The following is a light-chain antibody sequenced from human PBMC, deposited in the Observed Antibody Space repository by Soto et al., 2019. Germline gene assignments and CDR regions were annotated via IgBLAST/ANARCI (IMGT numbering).Light chain of an antibody. Sequence: QSALTQPPSASGSPGQSVTISCTGTSSDIGGYNSVSWYQQHPGKAPRLMIYDVSNRPSGISNRFSGSKSGNTASLTISGLQAEDEADYYCSSFTISRNTVIFGGGTKLTVL. CDR3: SSFTISRNTVI. CDR2: DVS. V-gene: IGLV2-14*03. CDR1: SSDIGGYNS. J-gene: IGLJ2*01.